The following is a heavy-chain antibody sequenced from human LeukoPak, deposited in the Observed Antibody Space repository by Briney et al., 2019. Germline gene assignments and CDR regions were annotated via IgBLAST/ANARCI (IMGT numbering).Heavy chain of an antibody. J-gene: IGHJ4*02. CDR1: GYTFTGYY. CDR3: ATFTSRYGGYSDY. V-gene: IGHV1-8*02. Sequence: GASVKVSCKASGYTFTGYYMHWVRQATRQGLEWMGWMNPNSGNTGYAQKFQGRVTMTRNTSISTAYMELSSLRSEDTAVYYCATFTSRYGGYSDYWGQGTLVTVSS. CDR2: MNPNSGNT. D-gene: IGHD5-12*01.